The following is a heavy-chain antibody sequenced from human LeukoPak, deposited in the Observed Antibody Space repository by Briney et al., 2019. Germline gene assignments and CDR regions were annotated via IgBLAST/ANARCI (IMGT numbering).Heavy chain of an antibody. Sequence: PSETLSLTCTVSGDSISNYYWSWIRQSAGKGLEWLGRVHVCGSPNFNPSLKSRAFISIDTSKNQFSLELASVTAADTAVYYCARDQSSDDSTGYYGYYHGWFDPWGQGTLVTVSS. CDR3: ARDQSSDDSTGYYGYYHGWFDP. CDR1: GDSISNYY. V-gene: IGHV4-4*07. D-gene: IGHD3-22*01. J-gene: IGHJ5*02. CDR2: VHVCGSP.